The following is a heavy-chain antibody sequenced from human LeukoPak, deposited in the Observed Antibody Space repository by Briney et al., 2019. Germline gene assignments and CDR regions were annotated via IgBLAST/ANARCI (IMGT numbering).Heavy chain of an antibody. Sequence: GGSLRLSCAASGFTFSNFGMHWVRQAPGKGLEWVAVIWYDGTNKYYADSVKGRFTISRDNSKNTLYLQMNSLRVEDTAVYYCARGGGDSSSWYTFDYWGQGTLVTVSS. D-gene: IGHD6-13*01. CDR1: GFTFSNFG. J-gene: IGHJ4*02. CDR3: ARGGGDSSSWYTFDY. CDR2: IWYDGTNK. V-gene: IGHV3-33*01.